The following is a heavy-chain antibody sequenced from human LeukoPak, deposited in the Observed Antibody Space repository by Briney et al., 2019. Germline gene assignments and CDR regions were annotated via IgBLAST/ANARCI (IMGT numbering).Heavy chain of an antibody. CDR1: GGSISSSSYY. D-gene: IGHD3-22*01. CDR2: IFYSGST. V-gene: IGHV4-39*01. J-gene: IGHJ3*02. Sequence: SETLSLTCTVSGGSISSSSYYWGWIRQPPGKGLEWIGSIFYSGSTYYNPSLKSRVTISVDTSKNQFSLKLSSVTAADTAVYYCARQGRISMIVVLIEDAFDIWGQGTMVTVSS. CDR3: ARQGRISMIVVLIEDAFDI.